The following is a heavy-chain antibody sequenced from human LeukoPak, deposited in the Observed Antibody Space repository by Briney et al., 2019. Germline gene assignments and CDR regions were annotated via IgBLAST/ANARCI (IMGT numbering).Heavy chain of an antibody. CDR3: AIAATYGSVGY. CDR1: GGSFSDYY. V-gene: IGHV4-34*01. Sequence: SETLSLTCAVYGGSFSDYYWSWIRQPPGKGLEWIGEINHSGSTNYNSSLKSRVTISVDTSKNQFSLNLTSVTAADTAVYYCAIAATYGSVGYWGQGTLVTVSS. CDR2: INHSGST. J-gene: IGHJ4*02. D-gene: IGHD2-15*01.